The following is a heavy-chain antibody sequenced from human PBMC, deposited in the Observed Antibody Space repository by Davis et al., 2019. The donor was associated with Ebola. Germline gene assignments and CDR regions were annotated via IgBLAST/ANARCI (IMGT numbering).Heavy chain of an antibody. Sequence: AASVKVSCKASGYTCTTYDITWVRQATGQGLEWMGWMNPNSGNTGYAQKFQGRVTMTRDTSRSTAYMELRSLTSEDTAVYYCARDGSLLWGIQYWGQGTLVTVSS. CDR1: GYTCTTYD. CDR3: ARDGSLLWGIQY. V-gene: IGHV1-8*01. J-gene: IGHJ4*02. D-gene: IGHD3-16*01. CDR2: MNPNSGNT.